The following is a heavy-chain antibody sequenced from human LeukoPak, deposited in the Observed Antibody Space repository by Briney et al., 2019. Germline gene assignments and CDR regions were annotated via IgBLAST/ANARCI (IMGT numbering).Heavy chain of an antibody. D-gene: IGHD4-11*01. J-gene: IGHJ4*02. Sequence: GGSLRLSCAASGFTFSSYGMHWVRQAPGKGLEWVAIISYDGSNKYCADSVKGRFTISRDNSKNTLYLQMNSLRVEDTAVYYCAKDLYSNYGGLDYWGQGTLVTVSS. V-gene: IGHV3-30*18. CDR3: AKDLYSNYGGLDY. CDR1: GFTFSSYG. CDR2: ISYDGSNK.